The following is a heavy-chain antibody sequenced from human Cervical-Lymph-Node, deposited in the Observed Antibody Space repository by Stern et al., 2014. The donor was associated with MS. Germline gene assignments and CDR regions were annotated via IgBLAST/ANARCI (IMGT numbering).Heavy chain of an antibody. CDR2: IWYDGSNR. CDR3: AREGGNTAEYFQH. J-gene: IGHJ1*01. CDR1: GFPFSSSG. D-gene: IGHD4-23*01. Sequence: VQLVESGGGVVQPGRSLRLSCAASGFPFSSSGMHWVRQAPGKGLEWMAIIWYDGSNRYYADSVKGRFTISRDNSKNTLYLQMNSLRAEDTAVYYCAREGGNTAEYFQHWGQGTRVTVSS. V-gene: IGHV3-33*01.